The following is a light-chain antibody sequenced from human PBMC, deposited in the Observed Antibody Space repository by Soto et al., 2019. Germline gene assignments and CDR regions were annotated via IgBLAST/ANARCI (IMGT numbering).Light chain of an antibody. CDR2: DVS. V-gene: IGLV2-14*01. Sequence: QSVLTQPASVSGSPGHSITISCTGTSSDVGGYNSVSWYQQHPGKAPKLMIYDVSNRPSGVSNRFSGSKSGNTASLTISGLQAEDEADYYCSSYTSSSTLVFGTGTKVTVL. CDR1: SSDVGGYNS. CDR3: SSYTSSSTLV. J-gene: IGLJ1*01.